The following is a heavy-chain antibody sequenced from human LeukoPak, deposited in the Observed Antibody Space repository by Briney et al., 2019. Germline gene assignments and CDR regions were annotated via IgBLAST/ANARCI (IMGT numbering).Heavy chain of an antibody. J-gene: IGHJ6*02. D-gene: IGHD3-22*01. Sequence: SVNVSCKASGGTFSSYAISWVRQAPGQGLEWMGGIIPIFGTANYAQKFQGRVTITADESTSTAYMELSSLRSEDTAVYYCARDRGHYYDSSGYYSEGMDVWGQGTTVTVSS. CDR2: IIPIFGTA. CDR1: GGTFSSYA. CDR3: ARDRGHYYDSSGYYSEGMDV. V-gene: IGHV1-69*13.